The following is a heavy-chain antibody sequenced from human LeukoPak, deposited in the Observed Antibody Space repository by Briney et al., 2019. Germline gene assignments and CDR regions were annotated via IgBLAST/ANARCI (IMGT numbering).Heavy chain of an antibody. CDR2: INHSGST. CDR1: GGSFSGYY. J-gene: IGHJ4*02. CDR3: ARIGLEDYFDY. D-gene: IGHD3-3*01. Sequence: LETLSLTCAVYGGSFSGYYWSWIRQPPGKGLEWIGEINHSGSTNYNPSLKSRVTISVDTSKNQFSLKLSSVTAADTAVYYCARIGLEDYFDYWGQGTLVTVSS. V-gene: IGHV4-34*01.